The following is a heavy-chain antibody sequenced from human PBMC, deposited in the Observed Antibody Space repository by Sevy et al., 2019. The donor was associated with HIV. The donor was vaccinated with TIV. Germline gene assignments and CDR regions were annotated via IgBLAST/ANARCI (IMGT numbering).Heavy chain of an antibody. CDR1: GYTFTSYD. D-gene: IGHD3-3*01. J-gene: IGHJ6*02. CDR3: ARGHDFWSGSKSYGMDV. V-gene: IGHV1-8*01. Sequence: ASVKVSCKASGYTFTSYDINWVRQATGQGLEWMGWMNPNSGNTGYAQKFQGRVTMTRNTSISTAYMELSSLRSEGTAVYYCARGHDFWSGSKSYGMDVWGQGTTVTVSS. CDR2: MNPNSGNT.